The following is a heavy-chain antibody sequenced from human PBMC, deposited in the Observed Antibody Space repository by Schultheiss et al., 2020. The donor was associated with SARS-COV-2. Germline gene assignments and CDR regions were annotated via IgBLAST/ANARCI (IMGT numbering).Heavy chain of an antibody. Sequence: GGSLRLSCAASGFTFSSYWMSWVRQAPGKGLEWVAVISYDGSNKYYADSVKGRFTISRDNSKNTLYLQMNSLRAEDTAVYYCARGINYYYGMDVWGQGTTVTVSS. J-gene: IGHJ6*02. CDR3: ARGINYYYGMDV. D-gene: IGHD1-14*01. V-gene: IGHV3-30*03. CDR2: ISYDGSNK. CDR1: GFTFSSYW.